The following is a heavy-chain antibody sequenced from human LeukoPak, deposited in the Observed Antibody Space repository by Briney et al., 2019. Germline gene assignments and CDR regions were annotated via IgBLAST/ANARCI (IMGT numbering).Heavy chain of an antibody. CDR1: GYNFTNHW. J-gene: IGHJ3*02. CDR2: IYPGDSET. D-gene: IGHD6-13*01. V-gene: IGHV5-51*01. CDR3: ARQGYSSSLEAFDI. Sequence: GESLKISCKGSGYNFTNHWIGWVRQMPGKGLEWMGIIYPGDSETRYSPPFQGQVTISADKSITTAYLQWSSLKASDTAMYYCARQGYSSSLEAFDIWGQGTMVTASS.